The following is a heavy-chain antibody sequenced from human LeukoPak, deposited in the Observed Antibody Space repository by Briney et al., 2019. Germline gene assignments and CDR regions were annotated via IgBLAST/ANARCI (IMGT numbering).Heavy chain of an antibody. Sequence: ASVKVSCKASGYTFTGYDINWVRQATGQGLEWMGWMNPNSGNTGYAQKFQGRVTMTRNTSISTAYMELSSLRSEDTAVYYCARSPEAMVTKYYYYYMDVWGKGTTVTVSS. V-gene: IGHV1-8*02. J-gene: IGHJ6*03. CDR2: MNPNSGNT. CDR1: GYTFTGYD. CDR3: ARSPEAMVTKYYYYYMDV. D-gene: IGHD5-18*01.